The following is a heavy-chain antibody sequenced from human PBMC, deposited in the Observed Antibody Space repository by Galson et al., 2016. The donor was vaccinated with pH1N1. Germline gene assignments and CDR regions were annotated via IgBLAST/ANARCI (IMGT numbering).Heavy chain of an antibody. CDR1: GFTFSSYA. V-gene: IGHV3-23*01. J-gene: IGHJ5*02. Sequence: SLRLSCAASGFTFSSYAMNWVRQAPGKGLEWVSYISGGGGTTYYADSVRGRFTISRDNSKNMLYLQMNSLRAEDTAVYYCAKDRGQYFEWLLCDWFDPWGQGTLVTVSS. CDR3: AKDRGQYFEWLLCDWFDP. CDR2: ISGGGGTT. D-gene: IGHD3-9*01.